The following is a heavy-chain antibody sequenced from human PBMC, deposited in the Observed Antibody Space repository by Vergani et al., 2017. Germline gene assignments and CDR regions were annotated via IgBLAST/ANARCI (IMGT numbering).Heavy chain of an antibody. D-gene: IGHD4-23*01. CDR3: ARFVSTPTVVTPGGNYYYYGMDV. CDR1: GGSVSSGSYY. V-gene: IGHV4-61*01. CDR2: IEYSGST. Sequence: QVQLQESGPGLVKPSETLSLTCTVSGGSVSSGSYYWSWIRQPPGKGLEWIGYIEYSGSTNYNPSLKSRVTISVDTSKNQFSLKLSSVTASDTAVYYCARFVSTPTVVTPGGNYYYYGMDVWGQLTTVTVSS. J-gene: IGHJ6*02.